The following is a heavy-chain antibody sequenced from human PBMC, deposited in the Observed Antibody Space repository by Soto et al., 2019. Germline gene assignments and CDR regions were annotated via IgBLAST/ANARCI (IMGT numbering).Heavy chain of an antibody. CDR3: TKGSHYDILTAYHAFDF. V-gene: IGHV3-23*01. J-gene: IGHJ4*02. CDR1: GFTFSNYA. CDR2: ISGGGGGT. D-gene: IGHD3-9*01. Sequence: GGSLRLSCAASGFTFSNYALNWVRHAPGKGLEWVSGISGGGGGTHYTDSVKGRFTISRDNSKNTVFLQMNSLRAEDTAVYFCTKGSHYDILTAYHAFDFWGPGTLVTVSS.